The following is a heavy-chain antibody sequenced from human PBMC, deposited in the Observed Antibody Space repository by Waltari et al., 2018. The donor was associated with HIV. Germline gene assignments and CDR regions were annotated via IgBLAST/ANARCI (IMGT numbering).Heavy chain of an antibody. CDR1: GGSFSTYY. J-gene: IGHJ4*02. D-gene: IGHD3-3*01. CDR3: ARGDRLISTFGVIISGSFDY. Sequence: QVQLQQWGAGLLTPSETLSLTSAVYGGSFSTYYWNWIRQPPGQGREWIGAINEGGTTNYNLCLESRVTISVDTSKNQFSLNLPSVTAADTAVYYCARGDRLISTFGVIISGSFDYWGQGNLVTVSS. V-gene: IGHV4-34*02. CDR2: INEGGTT.